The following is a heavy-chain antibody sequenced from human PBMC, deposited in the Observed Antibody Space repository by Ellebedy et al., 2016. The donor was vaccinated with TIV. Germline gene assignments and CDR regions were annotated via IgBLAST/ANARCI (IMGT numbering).Heavy chain of an antibody. CDR1: GFTFSNSW. J-gene: IGHJ4*02. CDR3: VRGAGAGDY. V-gene: IGHV3-7*03. CDR2: IKQDGSVQ. D-gene: IGHD1-26*01. Sequence: PGGSLRLSCAASGFTFSNSWMTWVRQAPGKGLEWVANIKQDGSVQYYVDSVKSRFTISRDNAKNSMYLQMSSLRAEDTAVYYCVRGAGAGDYWGQGTLVTVSS.